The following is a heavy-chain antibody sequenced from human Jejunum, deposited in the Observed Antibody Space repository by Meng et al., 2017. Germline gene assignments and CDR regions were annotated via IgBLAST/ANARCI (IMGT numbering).Heavy chain of an antibody. CDR3: AYERTNSYYFDY. Sequence: QGLLQQSGPGLVKPSQTLSRTCAISGDSVSSNSAAWSWIRQSPSRGLEWLGRTYYRSKWYNDYAISVKGRITINPDTSKNQFSLQLNSVTPEDTAVYYCAYERTNSYYFDYWGQGTLVTVSS. D-gene: IGHD2-8*01. CDR2: TYYRSKWYN. CDR1: GDSVSSNSAA. J-gene: IGHJ4*02. V-gene: IGHV6-1*01.